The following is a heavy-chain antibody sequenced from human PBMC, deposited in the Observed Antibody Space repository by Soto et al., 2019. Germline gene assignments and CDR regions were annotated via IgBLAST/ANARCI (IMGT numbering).Heavy chain of an antibody. V-gene: IGHV3-33*01. Sequence: QVQLVESGGGVVQPGRSLRLSCAASGFTFSSYGMHWVRQAPGKGLEWVAVIWYDGSNKYYADSVKGRFTISRDNSKNTLYLQMNSLRAEDTAVYYCARVKEQLGDYYYYGMDVWGQGTTVTVSS. J-gene: IGHJ6*02. CDR3: ARVKEQLGDYYYYGMDV. D-gene: IGHD6-13*01. CDR1: GFTFSSYG. CDR2: IWYDGSNK.